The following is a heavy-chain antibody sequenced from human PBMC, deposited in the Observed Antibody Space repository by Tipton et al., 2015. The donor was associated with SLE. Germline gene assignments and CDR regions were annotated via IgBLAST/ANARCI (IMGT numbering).Heavy chain of an antibody. CDR1: GFTFSSFT. Sequence: SLRLSCAASGFTFSSFTMHWVRQAPGKGLEWVAVISYDGSDKYYADSVRGRFTISRDNSKNTLYLQMNSLRVEDTAVYYCALLSGTFPFDPWGQGALVTVSS. CDR3: ALLSGTFPFDP. CDR2: ISYDGSDK. J-gene: IGHJ5*02. D-gene: IGHD1-26*01. V-gene: IGHV3-30*04.